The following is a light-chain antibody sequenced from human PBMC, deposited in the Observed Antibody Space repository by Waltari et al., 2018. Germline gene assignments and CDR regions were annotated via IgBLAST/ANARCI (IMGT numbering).Light chain of an antibody. J-gene: IGLJ3*02. CDR2: EVD. CDR3: SSYTTSSTWV. Sequence: QSALTQPASVSGSPGQSITISCIGTSSDIGRSNYVSWYQQHPGKGPKLILYEVDNRPSGVSDRFSGSKSGNTASLTISGLQTDDEANYYCSSYTTSSTWVFGGGTQLTVL. V-gene: IGLV2-14*03. CDR1: SSDIGRSNY.